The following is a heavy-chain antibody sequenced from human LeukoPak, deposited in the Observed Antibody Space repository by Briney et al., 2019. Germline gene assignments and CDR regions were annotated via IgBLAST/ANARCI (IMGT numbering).Heavy chain of an antibody. CDR3: ARRNHYFYYMDV. CDR2: IFPSGSA. V-gene: IGHV4-4*09. Sequence: SETLSLTCTVSGGSISSYYWSWLRQSPAKGLEWIGYIFPSGSAFYNPSLDSRVAISLDTSENQFSMRLNSVTAADTAVYYCARRNHYFYYMDVWGKGTTVTVSS. CDR1: GGSISSYY. J-gene: IGHJ6*03.